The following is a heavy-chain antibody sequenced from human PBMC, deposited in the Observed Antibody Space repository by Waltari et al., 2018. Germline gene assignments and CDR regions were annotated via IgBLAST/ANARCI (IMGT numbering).Heavy chain of an antibody. V-gene: IGHV1-2*02. J-gene: IGHJ5*02. CDR1: GYTFTGYY. CDR3: AREVVVIPTAPASFDP. CDR2: IYPNSGGT. Sequence: VQSGAEVKKPGASVKVSCKASGYTFTGYYMHWVRQAPGQGLEYMGWIYPNSGGTKYAQKFQGRVTMTRDTSISTAYMELSRLRSDDTAVYYCAREVVVIPTAPASFDPWGQGTLVTVSS. D-gene: IGHD2-2*01.